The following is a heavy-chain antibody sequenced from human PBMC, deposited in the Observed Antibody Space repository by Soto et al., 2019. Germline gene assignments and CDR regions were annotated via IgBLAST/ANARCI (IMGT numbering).Heavy chain of an antibody. CDR3: ARDRRYYDSSGYYFDY. CDR1: GFTFSSYS. Sequence: KPGGSLRLSCAASGFTFSSYSMNWVRQAPGKGLEWVSSISSSSSYIYYADSVKGRFTISRDNAKNSLYLQMNSLRAEDTAVYYCARDRRYYDSSGYYFDYWGQGTLVTVSS. D-gene: IGHD3-22*01. V-gene: IGHV3-21*01. CDR2: ISSSSSYI. J-gene: IGHJ4*02.